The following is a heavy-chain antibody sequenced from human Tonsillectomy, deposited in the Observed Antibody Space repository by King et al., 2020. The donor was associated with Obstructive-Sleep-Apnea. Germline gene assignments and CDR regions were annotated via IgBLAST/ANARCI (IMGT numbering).Heavy chain of an antibody. D-gene: IGHD1-26*01. J-gene: IGHJ4*02. CDR3: ARDRVVGATHPY. Sequence: VQLVESGGGVVQPGRSLRLSCAASGFTFSSYAMHWVRQAPGKGLEWVAIISYDGSNKYFADSVKGRFTISRDNSKNTRYLQINSLRAEDTAAYYCARDRVVGATHPYWGQGTLVTVSS. V-gene: IGHV3-30*04. CDR2: ISYDGSNK. CDR1: GFTFSSYA.